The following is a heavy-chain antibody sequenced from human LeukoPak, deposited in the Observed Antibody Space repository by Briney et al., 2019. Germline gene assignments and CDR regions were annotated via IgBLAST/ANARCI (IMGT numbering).Heavy chain of an antibody. CDR3: AGGWGYFDY. CDR1: GGSISSYH. V-gene: IGHV4-59*01. J-gene: IGHJ4*02. Sequence: SETLSLTCTVSGGSISSYHWNWIRQPPGQGLEWIGYIYYSGSTNYNPSLKSRVTISVDTSKNQFSLKLSSVTAADTAVNYCAGGWGYFDYWGQGALVTVSS. D-gene: IGHD3-16*01. CDR2: IYYSGST.